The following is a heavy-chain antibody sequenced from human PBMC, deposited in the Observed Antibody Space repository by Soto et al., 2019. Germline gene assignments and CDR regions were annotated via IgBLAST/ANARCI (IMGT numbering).Heavy chain of an antibody. V-gene: IGHV3-53*01. J-gene: IGHJ6*02. CDR3: ARHGDYVLRDYYYGMDV. Sequence: EVQLVESGGGLIQPGGSLRLSCAASGFTVSSNYMSWVRQAPGKGLEWVSVIYSGGSTYYADSVKGRFTISRDNSKNTLYLQMNSLRADDTAVYYCARHGDYVLRDYYYGMDVWGQGPTVTVSS. D-gene: IGHD4-17*01. CDR2: IYSGGST. CDR1: GFTVSSNY.